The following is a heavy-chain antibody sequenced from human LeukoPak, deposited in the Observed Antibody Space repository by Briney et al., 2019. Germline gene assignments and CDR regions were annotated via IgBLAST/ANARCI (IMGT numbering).Heavy chain of an antibody. CDR3: ATLGYYDSSGYSDYYYYYMDV. Sequence: PSETLSLTCTVSGGSISSYCWSWIRQPPGKGLEWIGYIYYSGSTNYNPSLKSRVTISVDTSKNQFSLKLSSVTAADTAVYYCATLGYYDSSGYSDYYYYYMDVWGKGTTVTVSS. D-gene: IGHD3-22*01. CDR2: IYYSGST. V-gene: IGHV4-59*01. J-gene: IGHJ6*03. CDR1: GGSISSYC.